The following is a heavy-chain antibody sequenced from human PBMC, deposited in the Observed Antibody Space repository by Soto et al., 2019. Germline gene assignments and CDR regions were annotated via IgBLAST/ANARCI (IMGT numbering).Heavy chain of an antibody. CDR1: GGSFSGYY. J-gene: IGHJ4*02. Sequence: DTLSLTCAVYGGSFSGYYWSWIRQPPGKGLEWIGEINHSGSTNYNPSLKSRVTISVDTSKNQFSLKLSSVTAADTAVYYCARGSRDGYNSHFDYWGQGTLVTVSS. CDR2: INHSGST. CDR3: ARGSRDGYNSHFDY. V-gene: IGHV4-34*01. D-gene: IGHD5-12*01.